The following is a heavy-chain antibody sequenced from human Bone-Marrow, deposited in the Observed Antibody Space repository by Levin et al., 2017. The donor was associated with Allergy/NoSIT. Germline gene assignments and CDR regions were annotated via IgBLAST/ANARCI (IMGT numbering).Heavy chain of an antibody. V-gene: IGHV3-30-3*01. CDR3: ARVPLRKQQLVNDY. D-gene: IGHD6-13*01. Sequence: GGSLRLSCAASGFTFSSYAMHWVRQAPGKGLEWVAVISYDGSNKYYADSVKGRFTISRDNSKNTLYLQMNSLRAEDTAVYYCARVPLRKQQLVNDYWGQGTLVTVSS. J-gene: IGHJ4*02. CDR2: ISYDGSNK. CDR1: GFTFSSYA.